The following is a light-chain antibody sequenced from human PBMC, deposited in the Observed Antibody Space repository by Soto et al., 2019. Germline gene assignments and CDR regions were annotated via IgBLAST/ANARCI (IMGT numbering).Light chain of an antibody. CDR1: QRISSY. V-gene: IGKV1-39*01. CDR3: QQSYSTPQT. Sequence: DIQMTQSPSSLSASVGDRVTITCRASQRISSYLNWYQQKPGKAPKLLIYAASSLQSGVPSRFSGSGSWTDFTLTISSLQPEDFATYYCQQSYSTPQTFGQGTKVEIK. J-gene: IGKJ1*01. CDR2: AAS.